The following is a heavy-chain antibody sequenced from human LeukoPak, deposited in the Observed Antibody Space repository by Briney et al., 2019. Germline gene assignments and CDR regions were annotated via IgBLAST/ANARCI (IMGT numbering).Heavy chain of an antibody. CDR3: ARHAQTDYSNYLFDY. CDR2: IYSSGST. J-gene: IGHJ4*02. Sequence: PSETLSLTCTVSGGSISSYYWSWIRQPPGKGLEWIGYIYSSGSTNYNPSLKSRVTISVDTSKNQFSLKLSSVTAADTAVYYCARHAQTDYSNYLFDYWGQGTLVTVSS. CDR1: GGSISSYY. V-gene: IGHV4-59*08. D-gene: IGHD4-11*01.